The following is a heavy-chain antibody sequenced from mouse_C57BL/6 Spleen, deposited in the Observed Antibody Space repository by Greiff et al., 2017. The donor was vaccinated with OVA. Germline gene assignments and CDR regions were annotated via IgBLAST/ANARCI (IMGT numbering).Heavy chain of an antibody. Sequence: EVKLQQSGPELVKPGASVKIPCKASGYTFTDYNMDWVKQSPGKSLEWIGDINPNNGGTIYNQKFKGKATLTVDKSSSTAYMELRSLTSEDTAVYYCVRSYYSNLDYWGQGTTLTVSS. J-gene: IGHJ2*01. CDR3: VRSYYSNLDY. V-gene: IGHV1-18*01. CDR2: INPNNGGT. CDR1: GYTFTDYN. D-gene: IGHD2-5*01.